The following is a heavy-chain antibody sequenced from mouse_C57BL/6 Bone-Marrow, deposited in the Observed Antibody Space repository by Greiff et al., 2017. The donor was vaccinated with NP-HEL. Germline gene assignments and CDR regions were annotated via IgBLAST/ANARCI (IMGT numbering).Heavy chain of an antibody. CDR3: TGGITTVVYFDY. J-gene: IGHJ2*01. CDR1: GFTFSNYW. V-gene: IGHV6-3*01. D-gene: IGHD1-1*01. CDR2: IRLKSDNYAT. Sequence: EVKVEESGGGLVQPGGSMKLSCVASGFTFSNYWMNWVRQSPEKGLEWVAQIRLKSDNYATHYAESVKGRFTISRDDSKSSVYLQMNNLRAEDTGIYYCTGGITTVVYFDYWGQGTTLTVSS.